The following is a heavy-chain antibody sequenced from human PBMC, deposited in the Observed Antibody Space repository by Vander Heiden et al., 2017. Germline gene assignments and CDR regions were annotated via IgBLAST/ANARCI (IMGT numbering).Heavy chain of an antibody. CDR3: ARNLNSGSYYYFDY. D-gene: IGHD1-26*01. CDR1: GFGFSPYA. V-gene: IGHV3-23*01. Sequence: EVQLLESGGGLVQPGGSLRLSCSASGFGFSPYAMAWVRQAPGEGLEWVSAIRDSGINTYYANSVKDRFTISRDNSKNTLYLHMNSLRAEDSAVYYCARNLNSGSYYYFDYWGQGTLVTVSS. CDR2: IRDSGINT. J-gene: IGHJ4*02.